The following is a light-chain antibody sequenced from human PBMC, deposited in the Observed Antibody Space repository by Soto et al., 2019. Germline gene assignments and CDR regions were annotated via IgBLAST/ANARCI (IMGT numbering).Light chain of an antibody. J-gene: IGKJ1*01. V-gene: IGKV1-27*01. Sequence: DIQMTQSPSSLSASVGDRVTITCRASQGISNYLDWYQQKPGKVPKLLIYAASTLQSGVPSRFSGSGSGTDFTLTISSLQPEDVATYYCQKYNSAPQWTFGQGTKVEIK. CDR2: AAS. CDR1: QGISNY. CDR3: QKYNSAPQWT.